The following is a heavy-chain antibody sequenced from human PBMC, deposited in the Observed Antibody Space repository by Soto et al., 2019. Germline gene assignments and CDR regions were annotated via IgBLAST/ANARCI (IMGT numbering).Heavy chain of an antibody. CDR3: ARVPDR. D-gene: IGHD2-2*01. J-gene: IGHJ5*02. Sequence: SETLSLTCAVSGRSISSGGYSWSWIRQPPGKGLEWIGYIYHSGSTYYNPSLKSRVTISVDRSKNQFSLKLSSVTAADTAVYYCARVPDRWGQGTLVTVS. CDR2: IYHSGST. V-gene: IGHV4-30-2*01. CDR1: GRSISSGGYS.